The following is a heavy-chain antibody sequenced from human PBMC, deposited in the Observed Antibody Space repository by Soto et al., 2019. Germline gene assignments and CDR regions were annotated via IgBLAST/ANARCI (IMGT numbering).Heavy chain of an antibody. J-gene: IGHJ5*02. Sequence: TLSLTCAVYGGSFSGYYWSWIRQPPGKGLEWIGEINHSGSTNHNPSLKSRVTISVDTSKNQFSLKLSSVTAADTPVYYCARMIPDPYCSGGSCYSLGAANWFDPWGQGTLVTVSS. CDR1: GGSFSGYY. CDR2: INHSGST. D-gene: IGHD2-15*01. V-gene: IGHV4-34*01. CDR3: ARMIPDPYCSGGSCYSLGAANWFDP.